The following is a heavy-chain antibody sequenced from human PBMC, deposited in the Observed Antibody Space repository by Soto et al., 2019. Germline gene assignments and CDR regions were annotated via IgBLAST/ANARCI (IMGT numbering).Heavy chain of an antibody. V-gene: IGHV1-69*02. CDR3: ARADCSGGSCYYYYYMDV. J-gene: IGHJ6*03. D-gene: IGHD2-15*01. CDR1: GGTFSSYT. Sequence: QVQLVQSGAEVKKPGSSVKVSCKASGGTFSSYTISWVRHAPGQGLEWMGRIIPILGIANYAQKFQGSITITADKSTSTAYMELSSVRSEDTAVYYCARADCSGGSCYYYYYMDVWGKGTTVTVSS. CDR2: IIPILGIA.